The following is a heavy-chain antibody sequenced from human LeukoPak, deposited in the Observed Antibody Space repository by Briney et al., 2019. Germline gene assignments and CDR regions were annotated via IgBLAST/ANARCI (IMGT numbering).Heavy chain of an antibody. Sequence: PGGSLRLSCAASGFTFSSYSMNWVRQAPGKRLEWVSSISSSSSYIYYADPVKGRFTIATDNAKNSLYLQMNSLRAEDTDVYYCARDLGSSGYYYAFDYWGQGTLVTVSS. J-gene: IGHJ4*02. CDR1: GFTFSSYS. CDR2: ISSSSSYI. D-gene: IGHD3-22*01. CDR3: ARDLGSSGYYYAFDY. V-gene: IGHV3-21*01.